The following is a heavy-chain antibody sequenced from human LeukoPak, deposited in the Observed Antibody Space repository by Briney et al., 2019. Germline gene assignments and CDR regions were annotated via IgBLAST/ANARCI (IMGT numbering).Heavy chain of an antibody. V-gene: IGHV4-34*01. CDR2: INHSGST. J-gene: IGHJ5*02. CDR1: GGSFSGYY. Sequence: SGTLSLTCAVYGGSFSGYYWSWIRQPPGKGLEWIGEINHSGSTNYNPSLKSRVTISVDTSKNQFSLKLSSVTAADTAVYYCARGRTDAVTYYDFWSARNWFDPWGQGTLVTVSS. CDR3: ARGRTDAVTYYDFWSARNWFDP. D-gene: IGHD3-3*01.